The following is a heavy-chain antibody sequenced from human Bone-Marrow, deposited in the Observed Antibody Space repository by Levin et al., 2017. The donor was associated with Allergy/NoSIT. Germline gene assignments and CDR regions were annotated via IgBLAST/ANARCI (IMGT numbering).Heavy chain of an antibody. Sequence: EASVKVSCKASGYTFTSYDINWVRQATGQGLEWMGWMNPNSGNTGYAQKFQGRVTMTRNTSISTAYMELSSLRSEDTAVYYCALGGDCSSTSCYTYVWGQGTTVTVSS. V-gene: IGHV1-8*01. D-gene: IGHD2-2*02. CDR3: ALGGDCSSTSCYTYV. J-gene: IGHJ6*02. CDR1: GYTFTSYD. CDR2: MNPNSGNT.